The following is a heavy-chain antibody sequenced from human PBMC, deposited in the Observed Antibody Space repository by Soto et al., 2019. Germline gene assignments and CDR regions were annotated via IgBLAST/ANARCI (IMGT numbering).Heavy chain of an antibody. CDR3: AKDTWRGYCSSTTCTSPVDY. V-gene: IGHV3-23*01. CDR2: IGGSGDIT. D-gene: IGHD2-2*01. Sequence: PGGSLRLSCAASGFTFSGYAMSWVRQAPGKGLEWVSAIGGSGDITYYADSVKGRFTISRDNSKNTLFLQMNSLRAEDTAVYYCAKDTWRGYCSSTTCTSPVDYWGQGTLVTVSS. J-gene: IGHJ4*02. CDR1: GFTFSGYA.